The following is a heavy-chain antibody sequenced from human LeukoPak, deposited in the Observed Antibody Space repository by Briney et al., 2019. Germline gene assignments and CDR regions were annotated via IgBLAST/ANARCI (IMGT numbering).Heavy chain of an antibody. V-gene: IGHV5-51*01. D-gene: IGHD3-10*01. Sequence: GESLKISCKGYGYSFNCYWIVWVRQMPGKGLESMGIINPDDSGARYSPSSQGQVTITADKSISTAYLQWTSLRASDSAMYYCARFKGDGDDACDIWGQGTMLTVSS. J-gene: IGHJ3*02. CDR3: ARFKGDGDDACDI. CDR1: GYSFNCYW. CDR2: INPDDSGA.